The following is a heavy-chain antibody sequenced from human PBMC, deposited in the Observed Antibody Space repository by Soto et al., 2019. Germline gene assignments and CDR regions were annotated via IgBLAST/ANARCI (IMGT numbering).Heavy chain of an antibody. CDR1: GGSISSGGYY. V-gene: IGHV4-31*03. D-gene: IGHD3-3*01. J-gene: IGHJ4*02. CDR2: IYYSGST. Sequence: SETLSLTCTVSGGSISSGGYYWSWIRQHPGKGLEWIGYIYYSGSTYYNPSLKSRVTISVDTSKNQFSLKLSSVTAADTAVYYCARGGHRTYYDFWSGYYPFDYWGQGTLVTVSS. CDR3: ARGGHRTYYDFWSGYYPFDY.